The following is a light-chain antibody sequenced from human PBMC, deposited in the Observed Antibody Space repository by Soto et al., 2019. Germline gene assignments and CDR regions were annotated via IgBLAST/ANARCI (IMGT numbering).Light chain of an antibody. CDR2: GAS. Sequence: EIVLTQSPVTLSLSPGERDTLSCRASQSLANSFLAWYQQKPGQTPRLLIYGASTRATGIPNRFSGSGSGTDFTHTISRLEPEDFAVYYCQQYGTSPLTFGGGTKVDNK. J-gene: IGKJ4*01. CDR1: QSLANSF. CDR3: QQYGTSPLT. V-gene: IGKV3-20*01.